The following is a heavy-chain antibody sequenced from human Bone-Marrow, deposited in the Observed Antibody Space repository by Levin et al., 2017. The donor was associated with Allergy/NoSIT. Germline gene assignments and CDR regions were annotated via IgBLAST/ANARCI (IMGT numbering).Heavy chain of an antibody. D-gene: IGHD2-8*01. CDR2: ISAYNGNT. J-gene: IGHJ5*02. CDR3: ARRRGNCTNGVCYTPWFDP. CDR1: GYTFTSYG. V-gene: IGHV1-18*01. Sequence: ASVKVSCKASGYTFTSYGISWVRQAPGQGLEWMGWISAYNGNTNYAQKLQGRVTMTTDTSTSTAYMELRSLRSDDTAVYYCARRRGNCTNGVCYTPWFDPWGQGTLVTVSS.